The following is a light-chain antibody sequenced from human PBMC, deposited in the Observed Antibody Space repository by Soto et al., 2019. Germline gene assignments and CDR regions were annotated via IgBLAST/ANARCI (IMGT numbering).Light chain of an antibody. CDR3: QQYNTWPRGT. CDR2: TAS. V-gene: IGKV3-15*01. J-gene: IGKJ1*01. Sequence: EIVMTQSPATLSVSPGERATLSCRASQSISSNLAWYQQKPGQAPRLLIFTASTRATGIPARFSGSGSGTEFTLTISSLQSEDFAVYYWQQYNTWPRGTFGQGTKVEIK. CDR1: QSISSN.